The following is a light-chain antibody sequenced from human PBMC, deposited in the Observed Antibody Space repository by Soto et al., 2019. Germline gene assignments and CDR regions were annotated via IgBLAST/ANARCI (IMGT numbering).Light chain of an antibody. J-gene: IGKJ2*01. Sequence: DIQMTQSPSTLSASVGDRVTITCRASQSIGGWLAWYQQRPGKDPRLLIYDASSVESGVPSRFSGSRSGTKFTLAISSLQPEDFATYYCQHYHSYPYTFGQGNKLEIK. CDR1: QSIGGW. V-gene: IGKV1-5*01. CDR2: DAS. CDR3: QHYHSYPYT.